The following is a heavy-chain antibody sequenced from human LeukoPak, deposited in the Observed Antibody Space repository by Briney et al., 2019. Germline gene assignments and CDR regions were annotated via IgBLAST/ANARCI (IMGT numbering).Heavy chain of an antibody. V-gene: IGHV1-69*01. CDR2: IIPTFGTA. CDR3: AREGYGGNSFDY. Sequence: GSSVKVSCKASGGTFSSYAISWVRQAPGQGLEWMGGIIPTFGTANYAQKFQGRVTITADESTSTAYMELSSLRSEDTAVYYCAREGYGGNSFDYWGQGTLVTVSS. J-gene: IGHJ4*02. CDR1: GGTFSSYA. D-gene: IGHD4-23*01.